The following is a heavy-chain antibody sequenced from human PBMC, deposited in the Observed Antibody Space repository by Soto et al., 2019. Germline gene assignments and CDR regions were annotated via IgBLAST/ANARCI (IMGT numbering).Heavy chain of an antibody. CDR1: GFTFSRVS. D-gene: IGHD3-22*01. CDR2: ISSGSSAT. CDR3: ARETSRFDSSGMDV. J-gene: IGHJ6*02. Sequence: GESLMMSCEASGFTFSRVSMNWFRRVPVKWLECVASISSGSSATWYADSVKGRFIISRDNAQNSLFLQMNTLRPEDTAVYYSARETSRFDSSGMDVWGQGPTVTVSS. V-gene: IGHV3-21*04.